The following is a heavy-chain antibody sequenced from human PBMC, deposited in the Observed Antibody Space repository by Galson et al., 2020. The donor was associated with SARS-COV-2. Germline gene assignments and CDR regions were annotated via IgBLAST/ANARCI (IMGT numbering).Heavy chain of an antibody. Sequence: TGGSLRLSCTASGFIFNDYYMNWIRQAPGKGLESISYISGSSNFRNYADSVKGRFTISRDNAKNSVYLQMNSLRTEDKAVYYCSRDPILLDYWGQGGLVTVSS. CDR2: ISGSSNFR. D-gene: IGHD2-21*02. CDR3: SRDPILLDY. CDR1: GFIFNDYY. J-gene: IGHJ4*02. V-gene: IGHV3-11*06.